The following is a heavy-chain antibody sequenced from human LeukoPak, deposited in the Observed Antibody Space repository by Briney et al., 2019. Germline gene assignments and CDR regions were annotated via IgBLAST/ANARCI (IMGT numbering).Heavy chain of an antibody. CDR1: GLTISGYS. CDR2: ISSSSRYI. V-gene: IGHV3-21*01. CDR3: ARALDATITPRPGGANFDY. J-gene: IGHJ4*02. D-gene: IGHD6-6*01. Sequence: GGSLRLSCAASGLTISGYSMNWVRQAPGKGLEWVSSISSSSRYIYYADSVKGRFTISRDNFKNTLYLQINSLRTEDTAIYYCARALDATITPRPGGANFDYWGQGTLVTVSS.